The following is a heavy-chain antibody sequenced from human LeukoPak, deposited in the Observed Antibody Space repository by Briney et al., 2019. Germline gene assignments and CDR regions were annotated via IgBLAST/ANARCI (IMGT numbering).Heavy chain of an antibody. V-gene: IGHV4-59*01. CDR2: IYYSGST. CDR1: GDSISSYY. Sequence: PSETLSLTCNVSGDSISSYYWNWIRQPPGKGLEWIGYIYYSGSTNYNPSLKSRVTISGGTSKNQFSLKLSSVTAADTAVYYCARGLLTFDYWGQGTLVTVSS. D-gene: IGHD2-21*02. CDR3: ARGLLTFDY. J-gene: IGHJ4*02.